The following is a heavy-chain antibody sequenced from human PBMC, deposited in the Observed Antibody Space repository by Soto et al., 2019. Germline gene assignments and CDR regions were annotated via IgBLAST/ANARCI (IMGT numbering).Heavy chain of an antibody. D-gene: IGHD2-15*01. CDR3: ARVDCTGAYCYSWPFNYGVDV. CDR1: GFTFNTYG. Sequence: GGSLRLSCTTSGFTFNTYGMHWVRQAPGKGLEWVAIIWYDGSNKYYADSVKGRFTISRDNSRNTLYLQMNSLRAEDTALYYCARVDCTGAYCYSWPFNYGVDVWGQGTTVTVSS. CDR2: IWYDGSNK. V-gene: IGHV3-33*08. J-gene: IGHJ6*02.